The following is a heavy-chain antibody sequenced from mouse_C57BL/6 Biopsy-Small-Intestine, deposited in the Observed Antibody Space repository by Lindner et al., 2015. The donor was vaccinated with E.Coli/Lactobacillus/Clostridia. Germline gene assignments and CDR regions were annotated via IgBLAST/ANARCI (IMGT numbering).Heavy chain of an antibody. J-gene: IGHJ2*01. CDR1: GYAFSSYW. V-gene: IGHV1-80*01. CDR3: VRGERGDFDY. Sequence: VQLQESGAELVKPGASVKISCRASGYAFSSYWMNWVKQRPGKGLEWIGQIYPGDGDTNYNGKFKGKATLTADKSSSTAYMQLSSLTSDDSAVYFCVRGERGDFDYWGQGSTLTVSS. CDR2: IYPGDGDT.